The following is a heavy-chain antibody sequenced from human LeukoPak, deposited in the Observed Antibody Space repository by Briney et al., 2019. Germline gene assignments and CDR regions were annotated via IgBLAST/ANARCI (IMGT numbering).Heavy chain of an antibody. CDR3: ARDRMRELFHPGPFDY. D-gene: IGHD1-26*01. V-gene: IGHV3-33*01. CDR1: GFTFSSYG. Sequence: GRSLRLSCAASGFTFSSYGMHWVRQAPGKGLEWVAVIWYDGSNKYYADSVKGRFTISRDNSKNTLYLQMNSPRAEDTAVYYCARDRMRELFHPGPFDYWGQGTLVTVSS. CDR2: IWYDGSNK. J-gene: IGHJ4*02.